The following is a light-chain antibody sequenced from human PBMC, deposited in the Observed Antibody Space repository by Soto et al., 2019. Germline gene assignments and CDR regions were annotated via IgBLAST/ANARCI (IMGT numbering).Light chain of an antibody. Sequence: DIQMTQSPSSLSASVGDRVTITCRASQSISNYLNWYQQKPGKAPKLLIYAAFSLQSGVPSRFSGSGSGTDFTLSISSLQPEDFATYYCQQSYSIPSTFGQGTKVVIK. CDR2: AAF. CDR3: QQSYSIPST. CDR1: QSISNY. V-gene: IGKV1-39*01. J-gene: IGKJ1*01.